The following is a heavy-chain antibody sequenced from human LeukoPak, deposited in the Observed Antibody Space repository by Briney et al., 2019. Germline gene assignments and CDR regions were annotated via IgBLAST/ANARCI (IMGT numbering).Heavy chain of an antibody. CDR1: GFTFSSYG. D-gene: IGHD6-19*01. CDR2: ISYDGSNK. Sequence: QPGRSLRLSCAASGFTFSSYGMHWVRQAPGKGLEWVAAISYDGSNKYYADSVKGRFTISRDNSKNTLYLQMNSLRAEDTAVYYCAKGSSGWYYFDYWGQGTLVTVSS. V-gene: IGHV3-30*18. CDR3: AKGSSGWYYFDY. J-gene: IGHJ4*02.